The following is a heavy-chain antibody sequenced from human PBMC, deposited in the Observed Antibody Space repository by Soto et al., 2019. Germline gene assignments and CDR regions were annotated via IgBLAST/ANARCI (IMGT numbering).Heavy chain of an antibody. J-gene: IGHJ4*02. D-gene: IGHD3-3*01. CDR1: GGSISSYY. CDR2: IYYSGST. V-gene: IGHV4-59*01. Sequence: SETLSLTCTVSGGSISSYYWSWIRQPPGKGLEWIGYIYYSGSTNYNPSLKSRVTISVDTSKNQFSLKLSSVTAADTAVYYCARAAVNDFWSGYLDYWGQGTLVTVSS. CDR3: ARAAVNDFWSGYLDY.